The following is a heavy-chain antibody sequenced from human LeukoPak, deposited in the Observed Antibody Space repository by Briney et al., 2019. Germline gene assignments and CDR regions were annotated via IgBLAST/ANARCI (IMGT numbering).Heavy chain of an antibody. CDR1: GYTFTVFS. D-gene: IGHD6-25*01. CDR2: IDPNSGVT. Sequence: GASVKVSCRASGYTFTVFSIHWMRQAPGQGLEWVGRIDPNSGVTNYAQKFQGRVTMTTDTSISTAYMELSRLTSDDTAVYYCAVSIQAAAIPAFDYWGQETLVTVSS. CDR3: AVSIQAAAIPAFDY. J-gene: IGHJ4*02. V-gene: IGHV1-2*02.